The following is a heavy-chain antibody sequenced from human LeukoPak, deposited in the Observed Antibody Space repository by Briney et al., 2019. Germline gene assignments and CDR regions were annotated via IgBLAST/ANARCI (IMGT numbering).Heavy chain of an antibody. J-gene: IGHJ5*02. Sequence: ASVKVSCKASGYTFTSYYMHWVRQAPGQGLEWMGGIIPIFGTANYAQKFQGRVTITADESTSTAYMELSSLRSEDTAVYYCARDRQSGFGELATWGQGTLVTVSS. D-gene: IGHD3-10*01. CDR3: ARDRQSGFGELAT. CDR2: IIPIFGTA. V-gene: IGHV1-69*13. CDR1: GYTFTSYY.